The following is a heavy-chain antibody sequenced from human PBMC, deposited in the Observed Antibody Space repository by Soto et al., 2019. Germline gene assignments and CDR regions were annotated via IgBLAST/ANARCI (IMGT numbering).Heavy chain of an antibody. V-gene: IGHV4-39*01. Sequence: SETLSLTCTVSGGSISSSSYYWGWIRQPPGKGLEWIGSIYYSGSTYYNPSLKSRVTISVDTSKNQFSLKLSSVTAADTAVYYCARHVSAIAARGTFDYWGQGTLVTVS. J-gene: IGHJ4*02. CDR1: GGSISSSSYY. CDR3: ARHVSAIAARGTFDY. D-gene: IGHD6-6*01. CDR2: IYYSGST.